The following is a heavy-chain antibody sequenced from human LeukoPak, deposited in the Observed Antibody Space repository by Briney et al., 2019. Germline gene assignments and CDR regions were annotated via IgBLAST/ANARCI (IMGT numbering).Heavy chain of an antibody. J-gene: IGHJ6*04. CDR3: AKDLMVRGVLSYYYGMDV. CDR1: GFTFSSYA. V-gene: IGHV3-23*01. Sequence: GGSLRLSCAASGFTFSSYAMSWIRQAPGKGLEWVSAISGSGGSTYYADSVKGRFTISRDNSKNTLYLQMNSLRAEDTAVYHCAKDLMVRGVLSYYYGMDVWGKGTTVTVSS. D-gene: IGHD3-10*01. CDR2: ISGSGGST.